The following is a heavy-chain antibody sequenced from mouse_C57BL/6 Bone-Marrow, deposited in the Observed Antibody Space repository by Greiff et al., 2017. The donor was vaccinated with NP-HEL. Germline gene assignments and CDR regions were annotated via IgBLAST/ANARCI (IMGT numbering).Heavy chain of an antibody. CDR1: GFTFSSYG. D-gene: IGHD1-1*02. CDR2: ISSGGSYT. Sequence: EVKVVESGGDLVKPGGSLKLSCAASGFTFSSYGMSWVRQTPDKRLEWVATISSGGSYTYYPDSVKGRFTISRDNAKNTLYLQMSSLKSEDTAMYYGSRRGDVVAMDYWGQGTAVTVSS. J-gene: IGHJ4*01. V-gene: IGHV5-6*02. CDR3: SRRGDVVAMDY.